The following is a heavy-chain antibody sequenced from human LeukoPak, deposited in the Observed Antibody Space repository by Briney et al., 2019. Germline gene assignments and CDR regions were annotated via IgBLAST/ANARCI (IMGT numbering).Heavy chain of an antibody. CDR3: ARGSSRALYGSGSAVFDN. Sequence: HRASVKVSCKASGYTFTSYDIDWVRQATGQGLEWMGWMNPNSGNTGYAQKYQGRVTMTRNTSISTAYMELSSLRSEDTAVYYCARGSSRALYGSGSAVFDNWXXXTVVTVSS. CDR1: GYTFTSYD. J-gene: IGHJ4*01. V-gene: IGHV1-8*01. D-gene: IGHD3-10*01. CDR2: MNPNSGNT.